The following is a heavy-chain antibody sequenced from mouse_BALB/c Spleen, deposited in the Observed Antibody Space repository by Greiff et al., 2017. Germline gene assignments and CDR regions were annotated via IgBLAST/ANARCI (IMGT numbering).Heavy chain of an antibody. D-gene: IGHD2-10*01. CDR3: ARSYYGNYQAWFAY. CDR2: ISSGGGNT. V-gene: IGHV5-9*03. Sequence: EVKLMESGGGLVKPGGSLKLSCAASGFAFSSYDMSWVRQTPEKRLEWVAYISSGGGNTYYPDSVKGRFTISRDNAKNNLYLQMSSLRSEDTALYYCARSYYGNYQAWFAYWGQGTLVTVSA. CDR1: GFAFSSYD. J-gene: IGHJ3*01.